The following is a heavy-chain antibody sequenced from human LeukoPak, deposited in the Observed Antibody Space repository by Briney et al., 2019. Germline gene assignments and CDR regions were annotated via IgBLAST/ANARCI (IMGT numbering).Heavy chain of an antibody. V-gene: IGHV3-23*01. Sequence: GGSLRLSCAASGIAFSRFAMSWVRQAPGKGLEWVSVVSESGDITHYAESVRGRFTISRDNSKNTLYLQMKNLRAEETAIYYCARVTGPIDYWGQGTLVTVSA. CDR3: ARVTGPIDY. CDR2: VSESGDIT. CDR1: GIAFSRFA. J-gene: IGHJ4*01.